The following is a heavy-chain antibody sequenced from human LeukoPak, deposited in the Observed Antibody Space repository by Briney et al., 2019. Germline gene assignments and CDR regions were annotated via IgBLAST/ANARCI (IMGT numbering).Heavy chain of an antibody. J-gene: IGHJ4*02. CDR2: IRYDGSSK. CDR3: ARVTYGSGTYGAFDY. CDR1: EFTFSSYG. D-gene: IGHD3-10*01. V-gene: IGHV3-30*02. Sequence: TGGSLRLSCAASEFTFSSYGMHWVRQAPGKGLEWVSFIRYDGSSKYYAESVKGRFTVSRDNSKNTLSLQMNSLRAEDTAVYYCARVTYGSGTYGAFDYWGQGTLVTVSS.